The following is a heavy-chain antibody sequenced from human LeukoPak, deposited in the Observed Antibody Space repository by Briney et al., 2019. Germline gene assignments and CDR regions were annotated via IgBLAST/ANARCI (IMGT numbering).Heavy chain of an antibody. CDR3: ARRSERGYSGYGFDY. CDR2: IIPIFGTA. Sequence: SVKVSCKASGGTFSSYAISWVRRAPGQGLEWMGGIIPIFGTANYAQKFQGRVTITADESTSTAYMELSSLRSEDTAVYYCARRSERGYSGYGFDYWGQGTLVTVSS. D-gene: IGHD5-12*01. J-gene: IGHJ4*02. CDR1: GGTFSSYA. V-gene: IGHV1-69*01.